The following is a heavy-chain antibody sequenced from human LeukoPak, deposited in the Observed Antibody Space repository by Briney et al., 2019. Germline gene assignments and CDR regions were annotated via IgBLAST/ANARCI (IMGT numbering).Heavy chain of an antibody. J-gene: IGHJ4*02. CDR3: TTYKCSGGSCHYFDY. Sequence: GRSLRLSCAASGFTFSNYAMSWVRQAPGKGLEWVSAISGGGGSTYYADSVRGRFTVSRDNSRNTLYLQMNNLRAEDTAVYYCTTYKCSGGSCHYFDYWGQGTLVTVSS. D-gene: IGHD2-15*01. CDR1: GFTFSNYA. CDR2: ISGGGGST. V-gene: IGHV3-23*01.